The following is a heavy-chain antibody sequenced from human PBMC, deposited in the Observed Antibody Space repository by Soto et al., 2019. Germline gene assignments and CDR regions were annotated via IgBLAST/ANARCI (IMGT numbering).Heavy chain of an antibody. Sequence: EVQLVESGGGLVKPGGSLRLSCAASGFTFSNAWMNWVRKAPGKGLEWVGRIKSKTDGGTTDYAAPVKGRFTISRDDSKNTLYLQMNSLKTEDTAVYYCTTDYSSGWYYFDYWGQGTLVTVSS. D-gene: IGHD6-19*01. CDR1: GFTFSNAW. CDR3: TTDYSSGWYYFDY. J-gene: IGHJ4*02. V-gene: IGHV3-15*07. CDR2: IKSKTDGGTT.